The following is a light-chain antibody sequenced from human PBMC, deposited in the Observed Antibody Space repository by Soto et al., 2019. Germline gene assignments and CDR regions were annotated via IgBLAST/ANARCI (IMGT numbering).Light chain of an antibody. Sequence: EIVLTQSPGTLSLSPGERATLSCRASQSISSSYLAWYQQKPAQAPRLLMYGASNRATGVPDRFSGSGSGTDFTLIISRLEPEDFAVYYCQQYGSSPPITFGQGTRLEIK. J-gene: IGKJ5*01. CDR1: QSISSSY. V-gene: IGKV3-20*01. CDR3: QQYGSSPPIT. CDR2: GAS.